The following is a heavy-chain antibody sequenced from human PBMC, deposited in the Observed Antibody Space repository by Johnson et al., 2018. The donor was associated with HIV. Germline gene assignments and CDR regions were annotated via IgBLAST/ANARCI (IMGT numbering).Heavy chain of an antibody. CDR1: GFTFSSYA. Sequence: VQLVESGGGLVQPGGSLRLSCAASGFTFSSYAMSWVRQGLGKGLEWVSGISGSGGSRNYADSVKGRFTISRDNSKNTLYLQMNSLRAEDTAVYYCAKGGYDSEDAFDIWGQGTMVIVSS. V-gene: IGHV3-23*04. D-gene: IGHD3-22*01. CDR2: ISGSGGSR. CDR3: AKGGYDSEDAFDI. J-gene: IGHJ3*02.